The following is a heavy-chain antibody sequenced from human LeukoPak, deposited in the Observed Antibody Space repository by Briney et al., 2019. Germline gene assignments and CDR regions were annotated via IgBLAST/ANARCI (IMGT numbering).Heavy chain of an antibody. CDR1: GGSITNYY. Sequence: IPSETLSLTCTVSGGSITNYYWSWIRQPAGKGLEWIGRIYTSGNTKYNPSLKSRLSMSVDTSKNRFSLRLSSVTAADTAVYYCARGDYDILTEDYWGQGTLVTVSS. CDR3: ARGDYDILTEDY. J-gene: IGHJ4*02. V-gene: IGHV4-4*07. D-gene: IGHD3-9*01. CDR2: IYTSGNT.